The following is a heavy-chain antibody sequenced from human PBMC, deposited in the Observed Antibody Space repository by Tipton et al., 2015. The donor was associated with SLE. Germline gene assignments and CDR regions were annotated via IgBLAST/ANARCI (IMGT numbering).Heavy chain of an antibody. V-gene: IGHV4-38-2*01. J-gene: IGHJ5*02. Sequence: TLSLTCAVSGYSISSGYYWGWIRQPPGKGLEWIGSIYHSGSTYYHPPLKSRVTISVDTSKNQFSLKLSSVTAADTAVYYCARDGARSDYVRWFNPWGQGTLVTVSS. CDR3: ARDGARSDYVRWFNP. CDR2: IYHSGST. D-gene: IGHD4-17*01. CDR1: GYSISSGYY.